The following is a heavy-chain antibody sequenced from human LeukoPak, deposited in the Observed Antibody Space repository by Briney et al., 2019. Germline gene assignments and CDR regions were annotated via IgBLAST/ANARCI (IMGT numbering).Heavy chain of an antibody. CDR3: AREYYYDSSGYSGYPLLSVAFDY. Sequence: ASVKVSCKASGYTFTSYGISWVRQAPGQGLEWMGWISAYNGNTNYAQKLQGRVTMTTDTSTSTAYMELRSLRSDDTAVYYCAREYYYDSSGYSGYPLLSVAFDYWGQGTLVTVSS. D-gene: IGHD3-22*01. CDR2: ISAYNGNT. V-gene: IGHV1-18*01. CDR1: GYTFTSYG. J-gene: IGHJ4*02.